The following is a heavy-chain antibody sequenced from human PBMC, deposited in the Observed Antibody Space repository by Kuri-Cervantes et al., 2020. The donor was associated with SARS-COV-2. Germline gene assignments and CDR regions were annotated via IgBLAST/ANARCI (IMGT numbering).Heavy chain of an antibody. V-gene: IGHV1-2*02. D-gene: IGHD2-2*02. CDR1: GYTFTGYY. Sequence: ASVKVSCKASGYTFTGYYMHWVRQAPGQGLEWMGWINPNSGGTNYAQKFQGRVTMTRDTSISTAYMELSRLRSDDTAVYYCAILYFTVGNWFDPWGQGTLVTVSS. CDR3: AILYFTVGNWFDP. J-gene: IGHJ5*02. CDR2: INPNSGGT.